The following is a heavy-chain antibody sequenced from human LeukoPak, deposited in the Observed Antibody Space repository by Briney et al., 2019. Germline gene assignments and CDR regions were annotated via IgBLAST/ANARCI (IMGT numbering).Heavy chain of an antibody. CDR1: GGSIISYY. J-gene: IGHJ6*03. V-gene: IGHV4-4*09. CDR3: ARGLYNSLYYYYYMDV. D-gene: IGHD1-1*01. Sequence: SETLSLTCTVSGGSIISYYWTWIRQPPGKRLEWIGYVYPSGSTKYNPSLQSRVTISEDTSKNQFSLNLSSVTAADTAVYFCARGLYNSLYYYYYMDVWGKGTTVTVSS. CDR2: VYPSGST.